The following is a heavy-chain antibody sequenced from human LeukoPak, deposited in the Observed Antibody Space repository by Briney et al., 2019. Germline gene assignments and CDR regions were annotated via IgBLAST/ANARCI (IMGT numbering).Heavy chain of an antibody. J-gene: IGHJ3*02. CDR2: IIPIFGTA. V-gene: IGHV1-69*01. CDR1: GGTFSSYA. Sequence: SVKVSCKASGGTFSSYAISWVRQAPGQGLEWMGGIIPIFGTANYAQKLQGRVTITADESTSTAYMELSSLRSEDTAVYYCASHGRDGYNTDAFDIWGQGTMVTVSS. CDR3: ASHGRDGYNTDAFDI. D-gene: IGHD5-24*01.